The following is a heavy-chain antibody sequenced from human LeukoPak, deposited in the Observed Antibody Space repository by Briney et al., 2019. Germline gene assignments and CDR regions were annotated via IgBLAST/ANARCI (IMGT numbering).Heavy chain of an antibody. V-gene: IGHV4-34*01. CDR1: GGSFSGYY. D-gene: IGHD3-22*01. CDR3: ASLVVSDY. Sequence: KPSETLSLTCAVYGGSFSGYYWSWIRQPPGKGLEWIGEINHSGSTNYNPSLKSRVTISVDTSKNQFSLELSSVTAADTAVYYCASLVVSDYWGQGTLVTVSS. J-gene: IGHJ4*02. CDR2: INHSGST.